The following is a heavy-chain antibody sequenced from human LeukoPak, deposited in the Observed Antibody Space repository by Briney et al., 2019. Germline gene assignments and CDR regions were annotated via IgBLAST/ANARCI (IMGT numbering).Heavy chain of an antibody. CDR3: AKCLVKSHFVFPYYCYGMDV. CDR2: ISGDGGST. D-gene: IGHD3-9*01. Sequence: PGGSLRLSCAASGFTFDVCAMHWVRQAPGKGLEWVSLISGDGGSTYYADSVKGRFTISRDNSKNSLYLQMNSLRTEDTALYYCAKCLVKSHFVFPYYCYGMDVWGQGTTVTVSS. CDR1: GFTFDVCA. J-gene: IGHJ6*02. V-gene: IGHV3-43*02.